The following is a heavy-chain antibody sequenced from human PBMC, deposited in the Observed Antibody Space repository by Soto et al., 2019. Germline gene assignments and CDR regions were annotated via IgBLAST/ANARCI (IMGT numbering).Heavy chain of an antibody. Sequence: KGLEWVAVISYDGSNKYDADSVKGRFTISRDNSKNTLYMQMNSLRAEDTAVYYCAKDTAAAGTYYYYGMDVWGQGTTVTVSS. D-gene: IGHD6-13*01. CDR3: AKDTAAAGTYYYYGMDV. J-gene: IGHJ6*02. CDR2: ISYDGSNK. V-gene: IGHV3-30*18.